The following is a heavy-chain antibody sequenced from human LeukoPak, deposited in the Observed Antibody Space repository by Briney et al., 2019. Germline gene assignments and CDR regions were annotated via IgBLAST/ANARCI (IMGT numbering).Heavy chain of an antibody. V-gene: IGHV4-34*01. Sequence: SEKVSLTCAVYGGSFSGYYWSWIRQPPGKGLEWIGEINHSGSTNYNPSLKSRVTISVDTSKNQFSLKLSSVTAADTAVYYCARHVNSVGFSLDYWGQGTLVTVSS. J-gene: IGHJ4*02. D-gene: IGHD2/OR15-2a*01. CDR2: INHSGST. CDR3: ARHVNSVGFSLDY. CDR1: GGSFSGYY.